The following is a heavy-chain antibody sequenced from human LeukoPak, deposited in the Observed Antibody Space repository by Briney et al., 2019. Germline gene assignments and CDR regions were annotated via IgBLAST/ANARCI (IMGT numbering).Heavy chain of an antibody. D-gene: IGHD1-14*01. Sequence: ASVKVSCKASGYTFTGYYMHWVRQAPGKGLEWMGGFDPEDGETIYAQKFQGRVTMTEDTSTDTAYMELNSLRAEDTAVYYCARLRTFDYWGQGTLVTVSS. V-gene: IGHV1-24*01. CDR1: GYTFTGYY. CDR2: FDPEDGET. CDR3: ARLRTFDY. J-gene: IGHJ4*02.